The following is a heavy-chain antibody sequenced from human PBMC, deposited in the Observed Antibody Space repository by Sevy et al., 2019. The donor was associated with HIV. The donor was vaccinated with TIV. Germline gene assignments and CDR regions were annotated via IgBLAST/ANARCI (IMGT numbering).Heavy chain of an antibody. Sequence: GGSLRLSCAASGFTFSRYWMSWVRQAPGKGLEWVANIKQDGSEKYQVDSVKGRFTISRDNAKNSLYLQMNSLRAEDTAVYYCARLKDDSSGYTFGYWGQGTLVTVSS. V-gene: IGHV3-7*03. D-gene: IGHD3-22*01. CDR3: ARLKDDSSGYTFGY. CDR2: IKQDGSEK. CDR1: GFTFSRYW. J-gene: IGHJ4*02.